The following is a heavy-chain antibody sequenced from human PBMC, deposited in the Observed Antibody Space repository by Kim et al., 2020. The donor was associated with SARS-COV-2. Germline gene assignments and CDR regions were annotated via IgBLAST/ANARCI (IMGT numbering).Heavy chain of an antibody. CDR3: ARLDGYQLLSTINWFDP. Sequence: SETLSLTCTVSGGSISSYYWSWIRQPPGKGLEWIGYIYYSGSTNYNPSLKSRVTISVDTSKNQFSLKLSSVTAADTAVYYCARLDGYQLLSTINWFDPWG. J-gene: IGHJ5*02. CDR2: IYYSGST. CDR1: GGSISSYY. V-gene: IGHV4-59*08. D-gene: IGHD2-2*01.